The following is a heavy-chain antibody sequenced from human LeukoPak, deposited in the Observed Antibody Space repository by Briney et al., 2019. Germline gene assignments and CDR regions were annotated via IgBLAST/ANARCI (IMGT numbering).Heavy chain of an antibody. D-gene: IGHD5-18*01. CDR2: ISSSGSII. J-gene: IGHJ4*02. Sequence: GGSLRLSCAASAFTFSDYYMSWIRQAPGKGLEWVSHISSSGSIIYHADSVKGRFTISRDNAKNSLYLQMNSLRAEDTAVYYCASHVDTAMVSDYFDSWGQGTQVTVSS. V-gene: IGHV3-11*01. CDR3: ASHVDTAMVSDYFDS. CDR1: AFTFSDYY.